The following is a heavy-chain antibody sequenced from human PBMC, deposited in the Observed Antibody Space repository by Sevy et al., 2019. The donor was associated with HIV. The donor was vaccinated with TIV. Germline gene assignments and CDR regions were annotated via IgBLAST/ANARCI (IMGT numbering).Heavy chain of an antibody. CDR2: IWHDGSNK. Sequence: GGSLRLSCAASGFTFNFHGMHWVRQAPGKGLEWVAFIWHDGSNKYMADFVKGRFTISRDNSKNTLFLQMNSLTVEDTTVYYCARETDNSSRWFDPWGQGTLVTVSS. CDR1: GFTFNFHG. CDR3: ARETDNSSRWFDP. J-gene: IGHJ5*02. D-gene: IGHD4-4*01. V-gene: IGHV3-30*02.